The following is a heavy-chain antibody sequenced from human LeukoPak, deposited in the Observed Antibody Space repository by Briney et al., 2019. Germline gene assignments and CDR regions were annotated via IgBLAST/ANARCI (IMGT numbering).Heavy chain of an antibody. J-gene: IGHJ4*02. D-gene: IGHD6-19*01. CDR2: IRYDGSNK. V-gene: IGHV3-30*02. CDR1: GFTFSSYG. CDR3: AKDHRSGWYFEA. Sequence: PGRSLRLSCAASGFTFSSYGMHWVRQAPGKGLEWVAFIRYDGSNKYYADSVKGRFTISRDNSKNTLYLQMNSLRAEDTAVYYCAKDHRSGWYFEAWGQGTLVTVSS.